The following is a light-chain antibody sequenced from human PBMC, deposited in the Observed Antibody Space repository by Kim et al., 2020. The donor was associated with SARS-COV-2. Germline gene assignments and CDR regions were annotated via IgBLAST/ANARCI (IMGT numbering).Light chain of an antibody. Sequence: LAPGERATLSCRASQSVTSNVAWYQPKPGQAPRLLIYDASTRATGIPARFSGTGSGTEFSLTISSLQSEDCAVYYCQQYKSWPLTFGGGTKVDIK. CDR3: QQYKSWPLT. J-gene: IGKJ4*01. V-gene: IGKV3-15*01. CDR1: QSVTSN. CDR2: DAS.